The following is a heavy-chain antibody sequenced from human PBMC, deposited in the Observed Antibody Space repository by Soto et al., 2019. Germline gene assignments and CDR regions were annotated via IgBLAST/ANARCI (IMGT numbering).Heavy chain of an antibody. Sequence: QVQLVQSGAEVKKPGSSVKVSCKASGGTFSSYAISWVRQAPGQGLEWMGGIIPIFGTANYAQKFQGRVTIPADESTSTAYMELSSLRSEDKAVYYCARSTRSYYYDSSGRKTIDYWGQGTLFTVSS. CDR2: IIPIFGTA. CDR1: GGTFSSYA. CDR3: ARSTRSYYYDSSGRKTIDY. J-gene: IGHJ4*02. V-gene: IGHV1-69*01. D-gene: IGHD3-22*01.